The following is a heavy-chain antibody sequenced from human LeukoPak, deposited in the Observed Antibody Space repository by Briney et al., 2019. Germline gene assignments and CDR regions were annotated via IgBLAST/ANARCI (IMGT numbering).Heavy chain of an antibody. J-gene: IGHJ6*02. CDR1: GFSFSSYG. Sequence: GGSLRLSCATSGFSFSSYGMHWVRQAPGKGLEWVAVIWNDGRDKFYADSVKGRFTISRDNSKNTLDLQMNSLRAEDTAVYYCARDSQDYDFWSGYYMGYYYYGMDVWGQGTTVTVSS. CDR3: ARDSQDYDFWSGYYMGYYYYGMDV. CDR2: IWNDGRDK. V-gene: IGHV3-33*01. D-gene: IGHD3-3*01.